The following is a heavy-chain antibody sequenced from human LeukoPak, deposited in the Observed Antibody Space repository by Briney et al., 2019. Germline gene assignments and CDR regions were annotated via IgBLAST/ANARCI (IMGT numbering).Heavy chain of an antibody. J-gene: IGHJ4*02. CDR2: ISAYNGYT. CDR3: ARVGTGTRSFDS. Sequence: ASVKVSCKTSGYTFTTYDINWVRQAPGQGLEWMGRISAYNGYTNDGQKLQGRVTMTTDTSTNTAYMELRSLRSDDTAVYYCARVGTGTRSFDSWGQGTLVTVSS. D-gene: IGHD1/OR15-1a*01. CDR1: GYTFTTYD. V-gene: IGHV1-18*01.